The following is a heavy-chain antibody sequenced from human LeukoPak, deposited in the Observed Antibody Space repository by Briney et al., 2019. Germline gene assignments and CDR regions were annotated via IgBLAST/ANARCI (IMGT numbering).Heavy chain of an antibody. J-gene: IGHJ4*02. CDR2: IKQDGSDK. V-gene: IGHV3-7*01. CDR3: ARQDYYFDY. Sequence: GGSLRLSCETSGFTFSNSWMSWVRQAPGKGLEWVPNIKQDGSDKYYVDSVRGRFTISRDNTKDSLYLQMNSLRAEDTAVYYCARQDYYFDYWGQGTLVTVSS. CDR1: GFTFSNSW.